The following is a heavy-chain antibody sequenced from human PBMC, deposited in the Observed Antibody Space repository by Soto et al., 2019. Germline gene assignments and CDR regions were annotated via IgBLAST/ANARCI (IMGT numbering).Heavy chain of an antibody. V-gene: IGHV3-48*03. D-gene: IGHD6-6*01. CDR3: ARDNSPRQLDN. Sequence: GGSLRLSCAASGFTFSSYEMNWVRQAPGKGLEWVSYISSGGDTIYYADSVKGRFTISRDNAKNSLYLQMNSLRAEDTAIYYCARDNSPRQLDNWGQGTLVTVSS. J-gene: IGHJ4*02. CDR1: GFTFSSYE. CDR2: ISSGGDTI.